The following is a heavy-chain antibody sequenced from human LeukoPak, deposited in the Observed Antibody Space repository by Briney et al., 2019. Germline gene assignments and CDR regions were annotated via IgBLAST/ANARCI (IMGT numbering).Heavy chain of an antibody. CDR2: INPSGGST. CDR3: ARSGRLLRYFDWFLDDY. D-gene: IGHD3-9*01. Sequence: ASVKVSCKASGYIFTSYYMHWVRQAPGQGLEWMGIINPSGGSTSYAQKFQGRVTMTRDTSTSTVYMELSSLRSEDTAVYYCARSGRLLRYFDWFLDDYWGQGTLVTVSS. CDR1: GYIFTSYY. V-gene: IGHV1-46*01. J-gene: IGHJ4*02.